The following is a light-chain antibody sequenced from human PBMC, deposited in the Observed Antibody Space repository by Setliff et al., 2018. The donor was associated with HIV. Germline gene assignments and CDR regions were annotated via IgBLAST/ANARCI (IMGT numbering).Light chain of an antibody. Sequence: QSALTQPPSASRTPGQRVTISCSGSSSNIGSNTVNWYQQLPGTAPKLLIYRNNQRPSGVPDRFSGSKSGTSASLAISGLQSEDEADYYCAAWDDSLNGYVFGTGTKVTVL. CDR2: RNN. CDR3: AAWDDSLNGYV. CDR1: SSNIGSNT. J-gene: IGLJ1*01. V-gene: IGLV1-44*01.